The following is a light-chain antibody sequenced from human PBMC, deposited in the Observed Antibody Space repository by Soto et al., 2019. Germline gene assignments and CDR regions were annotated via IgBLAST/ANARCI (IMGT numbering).Light chain of an antibody. CDR2: DAS. CDR1: QPVNNN. J-gene: IGKJ1*01. CDR3: QQYGSSLWT. Sequence: EIVTTQSPATLSASPGDRATLSCRASQPVNNNLAWYQQKPGQAPRLLIYDASTRATVIPARFSGSGSGTDFTLTISRLDPEDFAMYYCQQYGSSLWTFGQGTKVDI. V-gene: IGKV3-15*01.